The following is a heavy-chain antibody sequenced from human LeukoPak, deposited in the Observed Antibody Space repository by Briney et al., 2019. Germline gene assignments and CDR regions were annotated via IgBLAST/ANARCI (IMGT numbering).Heavy chain of an antibody. V-gene: IGHV3-7*01. Sequence: GGSLRLSCAASGFTFSSYWMSWVRQAPGKGLEWVAKIKQEGSEKYYVDSVKGRFTISRDNAKNSLYLQMNSLRAEDTAVYYCAREGIAAADYYYYYMDVWGKGTTVTVSS. J-gene: IGHJ6*03. D-gene: IGHD6-13*01. CDR2: IKQEGSEK. CDR3: AREGIAAADYYYYYMDV. CDR1: GFTFSSYW.